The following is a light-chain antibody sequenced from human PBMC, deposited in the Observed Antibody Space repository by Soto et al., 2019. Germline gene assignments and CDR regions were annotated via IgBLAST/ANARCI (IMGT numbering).Light chain of an antibody. J-gene: IGLJ2*01. V-gene: IGLV2-8*01. CDR2: EVT. Sequence: QSALTQPPSASGSPGQSVTISCTGTSSDVGSYNYVSWIRQRPGTAPKLMIYEVTKRPSGVPDRFSGSKSGNPASLTVSGLQAEDEADYFCISYAGSSNFVVFGGGTKVTVL. CDR1: SSDVGSYNY. CDR3: ISYAGSSNFVV.